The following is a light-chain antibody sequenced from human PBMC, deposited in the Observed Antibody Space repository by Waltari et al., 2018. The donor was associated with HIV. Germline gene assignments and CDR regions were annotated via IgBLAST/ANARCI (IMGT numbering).Light chain of an antibody. CDR3: QQYNNWPYT. CDR2: VAS. V-gene: IGKV3-15*01. CDR1: QTVDSA. J-gene: IGKJ2*01. Sequence: DRVLTQFPTTLSVSPGERATLSCRASQTVDSALAWYQQMPGQPPRLLISVASTRATGSPARFSGSGSGTEFTLTINSLQSEDFAVYYCQQYNNWPYTFGQWTRLDIK.